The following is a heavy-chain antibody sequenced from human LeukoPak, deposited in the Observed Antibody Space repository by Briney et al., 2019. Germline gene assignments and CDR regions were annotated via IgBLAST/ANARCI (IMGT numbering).Heavy chain of an antibody. V-gene: IGHV3-21*06. D-gene: IGHD5/OR15-5a*01. CDR3: ARDLVF. CDR2: ITTSGSYI. J-gene: IGHJ4*02. CDR1: GFTFSHYN. Sequence: GGSLRLSCVASGFTFSHYNMNWVRQAPGKGLEWVSSITTSGSYIYHADSVKGRFTISRDNAKNSLYLQMNSLRAEDTAVYYCARDLVFGGQGTLVTVSS.